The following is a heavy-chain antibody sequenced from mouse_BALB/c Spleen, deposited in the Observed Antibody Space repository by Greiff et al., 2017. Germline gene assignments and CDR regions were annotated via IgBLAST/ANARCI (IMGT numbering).Heavy chain of an antibody. CDR3: ARWNDYDDVDYAMDY. CDR1: GYTFTNYG. J-gene: IGHJ4*01. CDR2: INTYTGEP. D-gene: IGHD2-4*01. Sequence: VQVVESGPELKKPGETVKISCKASGYTFTNYGMNWVKQAPGKGLKWMGWINTYTGEPTYADDFKGRFAFSLETSASTAYLQINNLKNEDTATYFCARWNDYDDVDYAMDYWGQGTSVTVSS. V-gene: IGHV9-3-1*01.